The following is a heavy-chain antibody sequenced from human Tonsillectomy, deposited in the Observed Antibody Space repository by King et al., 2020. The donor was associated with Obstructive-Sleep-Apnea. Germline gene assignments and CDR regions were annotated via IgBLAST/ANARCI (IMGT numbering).Heavy chain of an antibody. CDR2: IYHSGST. J-gene: IGHJ4*02. CDR1: GGSISSGGYS. CDR3: RGYDSSGSIVY. V-gene: IGHV4-30-2*01. Sequence: LQLQESGSGLVKPSQTLSLTCAVSGGSISSGGYSWSWIRQPPGKGLEWIGYIYHSGSTYYNPSLKSRVTISVDRSKNQFSLRLRSVTAAVTAVYYCRGYDSSGSIVYWGQGALVTVSS. D-gene: IGHD3-22*01.